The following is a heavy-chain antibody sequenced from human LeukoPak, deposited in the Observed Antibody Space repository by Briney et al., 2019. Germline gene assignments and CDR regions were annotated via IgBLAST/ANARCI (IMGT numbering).Heavy chain of an antibody. V-gene: IGHV4-4*07. CDR2: INTSGST. CDR3: AKDQLVSFGYSYGRTFDY. Sequence: SETLSLTCSVSGGSISRYYWTWIRQPAGNGLEWIGRINTSGSTNYNPSLKSRVIMSVDTSKNQFFLKLSSVTAADTAVYYCAKDQLVSFGYSYGRTFDYWGQGTLVTVSS. D-gene: IGHD5-18*01. CDR1: GGSISRYY. J-gene: IGHJ4*02.